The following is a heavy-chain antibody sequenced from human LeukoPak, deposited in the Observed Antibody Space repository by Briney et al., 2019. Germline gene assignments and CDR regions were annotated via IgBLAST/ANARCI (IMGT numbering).Heavy chain of an antibody. J-gene: IGHJ5*02. D-gene: IGHD3-10*01. CDR1: GFTFRTYW. CDR2: VKDDGSRK. CDR3: ARVSPQGFGDGWFDH. Sequence: PGGSLRLSCTPSGFTFRTYWMTWVRQAPGKGLEWVATVKDDGSRKFYVDSVKGRFTISRDNAKNSLYLQMNSLRAEDTAVYYCARVSPQGFGDGWFDHWGQGTLVTVSS. V-gene: IGHV3-7*04.